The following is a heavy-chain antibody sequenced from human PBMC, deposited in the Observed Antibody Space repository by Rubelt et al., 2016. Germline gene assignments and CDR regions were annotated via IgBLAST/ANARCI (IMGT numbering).Heavy chain of an antibody. J-gene: IGHJ4*02. CDR3: ARDGSEWSRDY. D-gene: IGHD3-3*01. V-gene: IGHV3-7*01. CDR1: GFTFSSYW. CDR2: INQDGSVK. Sequence: EVQLVESGGGLVQPGGSLRLSCAASGFTFSSYWMDWVRQAPGKGLEWVANINQDGSVKYYVDSVKGRFTISRDNAKNSVYLEMNSLRVDDTAMYFCARDGSEWSRDYWGQGTLVTVSS.